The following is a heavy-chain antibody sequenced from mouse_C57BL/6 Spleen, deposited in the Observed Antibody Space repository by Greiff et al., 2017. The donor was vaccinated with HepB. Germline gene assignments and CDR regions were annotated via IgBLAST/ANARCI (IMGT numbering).Heavy chain of an antibody. V-gene: IGHV14-4*01. CDR3: TTFITTAVEAY. CDR2: IDPENGDS. CDR1: GFNIKDDY. D-gene: IGHD1-1*01. J-gene: IGHJ3*01. Sequence: VQLQQSGAELVRPGASVKLSCTASGFNIKDDYMHWVKQRPEQGLEWIGWIDPENGDSECASKFQGKAIITADKSSNTAYLQLSSLTSEDTAVYYCTTFITTAVEAYWGQGTLVTVSA.